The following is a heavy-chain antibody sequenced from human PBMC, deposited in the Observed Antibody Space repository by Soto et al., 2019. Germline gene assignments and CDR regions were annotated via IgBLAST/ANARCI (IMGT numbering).Heavy chain of an antibody. J-gene: IGHJ6*02. CDR2: ISYDGSNK. CDR1: GFTFSSYG. D-gene: IGHD2-21*01. CDR3: ARDIGVPYYYGMDV. V-gene: IGHV3-30*03. Sequence: PGGSLRLSCAASGFTFSSYGMHWVRQAPGKGLEWVAVISYDGSNKYYADSVKGRFTISRDNSKNTLYLQMNSLRAEDTAVYYCARDIGVPYYYGMDVWGQGTTVTVSS.